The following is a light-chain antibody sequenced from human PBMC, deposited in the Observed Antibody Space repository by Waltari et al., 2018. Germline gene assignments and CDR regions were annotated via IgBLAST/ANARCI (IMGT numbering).Light chain of an antibody. CDR3: QQSYSTPGFT. CDR2: AAS. Sequence: DIQMTQSPSSLSASVGDRVTITCRASQSISSYLNWYQQKPGKAPKRLIYAASSLQSGVPSRFSGSGSGTDFTLTISSRQPEDFATYYCQQSYSTPGFTFGPGTKVDIK. CDR1: QSISSY. J-gene: IGKJ3*01. V-gene: IGKV1-39*01.